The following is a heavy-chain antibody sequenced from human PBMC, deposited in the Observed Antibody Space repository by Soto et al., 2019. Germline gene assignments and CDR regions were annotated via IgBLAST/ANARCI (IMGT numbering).Heavy chain of an antibody. V-gene: IGHV3-23*01. J-gene: IGHJ4*02. CDR2: ISGSGGST. CDR3: AKRGYSSSWGGTYYFDY. CDR1: GFTFSSYA. Sequence: EVQLLESGGGLVQPGGSLRLSCAASGFTFSSYAMSWVRQAPGKGLEWVSAISGSGGSTYYADSVKGRFTISRDNSKNTLYLQMNSLRAEDTAVYYCAKRGYSSSWGGTYYFDYWGQGTLVTVSS. D-gene: IGHD6-13*01.